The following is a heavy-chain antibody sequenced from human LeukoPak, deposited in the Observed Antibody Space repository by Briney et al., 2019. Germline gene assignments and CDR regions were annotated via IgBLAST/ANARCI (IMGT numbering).Heavy chain of an antibody. CDR2: ISGSGGST. D-gene: IGHD6-13*01. J-gene: IGHJ4*02. Sequence: GGSLRLSCAASGFTFSSYAMSWVRQAPGKGLEWVSAISGSGGSTYYADSVKGRFTISTDNSKNTLYLQMNSLGAEDTAVYYCAREVPGIAAAGTDYGGQGTLVTVSS. V-gene: IGHV3-23*01. CDR1: GFTFSSYA. CDR3: AREVPGIAAAGTDY.